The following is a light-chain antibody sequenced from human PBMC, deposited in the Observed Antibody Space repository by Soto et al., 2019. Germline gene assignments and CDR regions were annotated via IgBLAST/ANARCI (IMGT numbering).Light chain of an antibody. CDR2: TAG. J-gene: IGLJ1*01. CDR1: SSNIGSNT. Sequence: QSVLTQPLSASASPGQRVTISCSGGSSNIGSNTVAWYQHLPGTAPPRLIFTAGQRPSGVPGRFSGSKSGTSASLAISGLQSEDEAEYYCQSYDFGLSAHNDVFGTGTKLTVL. CDR3: QSYDFGLSAHNDV. V-gene: IGLV1-44*01.